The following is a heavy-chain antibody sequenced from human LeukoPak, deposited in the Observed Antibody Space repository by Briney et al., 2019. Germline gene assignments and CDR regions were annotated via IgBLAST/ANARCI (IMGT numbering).Heavy chain of an antibody. J-gene: IGHJ4*02. CDR3: ASGPYYDILTGYYRY. CDR2: ISYDGSNK. CDR1: GFTFSSYG. V-gene: IGHV3-30*03. D-gene: IGHD3-9*01. Sequence: PGGSLRLSCAASGFTFSSYGMHWVRQAPGKGLEWVAVISYDGSNKYYADSVKGRFTISRDNSKNTLYLQMNSLRAEDTAVYYCASGPYYDILTGYYRYWGQGTLVTVSS.